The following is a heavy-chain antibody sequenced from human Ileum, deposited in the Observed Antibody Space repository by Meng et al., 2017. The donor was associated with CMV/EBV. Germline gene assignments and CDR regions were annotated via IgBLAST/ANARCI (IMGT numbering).Heavy chain of an antibody. CDR2: IYYSGST. J-gene: IGHJ6*01. V-gene: IGHV4-61*01. CDR1: GGSVSRGSYD. D-gene: IGHD2-15*01. Sequence: SETLSPTCTVPGGSVSRGSYDWSWIRQPPGKGLEWIGYIYYSGSTDYNLSLKSRVTITVDTTNNQFSLKPSSVTAADTAVYYCARGDVVVVAAMDDYYYGMDFWGQGTTVTGSS. CDR3: ARGDVVVVAAMDDYYYGMDF.